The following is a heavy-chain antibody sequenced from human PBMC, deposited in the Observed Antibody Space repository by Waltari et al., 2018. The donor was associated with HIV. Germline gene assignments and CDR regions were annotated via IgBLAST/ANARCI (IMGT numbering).Heavy chain of an antibody. CDR1: GYTFPNYW. CDR3: ARGPIWGTYRYSDY. D-gene: IGHD3-16*02. V-gene: IGHV5-51*01. CDR2: IYPGDSDA. J-gene: IGHJ4*02. Sequence: EVQLVQSGPEVKRPGQSLKISCKASGYTFPNYWIAWVRPMPGKGLEWMGVIYPGDSDARYSPSFQGQVIISADRSITTTYLQWRTLKASDTAIYYCARGPIWGTYRYSDYWGQGTLVAVSP.